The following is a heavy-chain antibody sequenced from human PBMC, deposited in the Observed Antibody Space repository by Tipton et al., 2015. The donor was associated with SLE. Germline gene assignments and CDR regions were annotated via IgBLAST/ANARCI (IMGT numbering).Heavy chain of an antibody. J-gene: IGHJ4*02. Sequence: SLRLSCAASGFTFSDYAMSWVRQAPGKGLEWVAGISGSGGSTYYGDSMRGQFTISRDNFKNTVYLQLNRLRPEDTAIYYCVKDIGVTATRGFDYWCQGTLVAVSS. CDR1: GFTFSDYA. CDR2: ISGSGGST. V-gene: IGHV3-23*01. CDR3: VKDIGVTATRGFDY. D-gene: IGHD2-21*02.